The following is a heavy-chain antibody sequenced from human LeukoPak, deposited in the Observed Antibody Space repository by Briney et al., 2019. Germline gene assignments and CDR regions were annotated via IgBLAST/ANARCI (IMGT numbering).Heavy chain of an antibody. CDR2: ISYDGSNK. CDR3: ARDPIAAAGDYYYYYMDV. J-gene: IGHJ6*03. D-gene: IGHD6-13*01. Sequence: PGGSLRLSCAASGFTFSSYAMHWVRQAPGKGLEWVAVISYDGSNKYYADSVKGRYTISRDNSKNTLYLQMNSLRAEDTAVYYCARDPIAAAGDYYYYYMDVWGKGTTVTVSS. V-gene: IGHV3-30*04. CDR1: GFTFSSYA.